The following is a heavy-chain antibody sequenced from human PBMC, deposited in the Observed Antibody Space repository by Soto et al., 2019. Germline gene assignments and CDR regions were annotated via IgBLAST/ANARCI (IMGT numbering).Heavy chain of an antibody. V-gene: IGHV1-69*02. CDR2: IIPILGIA. CDR3: ARVAGSIAARPFDY. CDR1: GGTFSSYT. J-gene: IGHJ4*02. Sequence: GASVKVSCKASGGTFSSYTISWVRQAPGQGLEWMGRIIPILGIANYAQKFQGRVTITADKSTSTAYMELSSLRSEDTAVYYCARVAGSIAARPFDYWGQGTLVTVSS. D-gene: IGHD6-6*01.